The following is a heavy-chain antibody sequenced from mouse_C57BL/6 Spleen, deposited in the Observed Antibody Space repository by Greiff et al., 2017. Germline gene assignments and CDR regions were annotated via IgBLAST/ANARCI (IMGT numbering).Heavy chain of an antibody. D-gene: IGHD2-2*01. Sequence: VQLKESGEGLVKPGGSLKLSCAASGFTFSSYAMSWVRQTPEKRLEWVAYISSGGDYIYYADTVKGRFTISRDNARNTLYLQMSSLKSEDTAMYYCTRVGGYDVGFAYWGQGTLVTVSA. CDR1: GFTFSSYA. J-gene: IGHJ3*01. V-gene: IGHV5-9-1*02. CDR2: ISSGGDYI. CDR3: TRVGGYDVGFAY.